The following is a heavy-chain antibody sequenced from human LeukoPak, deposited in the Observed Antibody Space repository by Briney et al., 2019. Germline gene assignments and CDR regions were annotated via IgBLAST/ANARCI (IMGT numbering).Heavy chain of an antibody. V-gene: IGHV3-30*18. Sequence: GGSLRLSCAASGFIFSDFDMHWVRQAPGKGLQWVALMSHNGVKDSYEDSVKGRFTISRDNSKNTLYLQMNSLRAEDTAVYYCANEIRPNDYWGQGTQVTVSS. CDR1: GFIFSDFD. D-gene: IGHD4-17*01. J-gene: IGHJ4*02. CDR2: MSHNGVKD. CDR3: ANEIRPNDY.